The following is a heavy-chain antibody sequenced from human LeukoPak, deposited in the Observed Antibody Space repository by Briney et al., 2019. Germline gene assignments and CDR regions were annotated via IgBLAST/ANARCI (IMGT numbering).Heavy chain of an antibody. CDR1: GGSFSGYY. J-gene: IGHJ6*03. V-gene: IGHV4-34*01. Sequence: SETLSLTCAVYGGSFSGYYWSWIRQPPGKGLEWIGEINHSGSTNYNPSLKSRVTISVDTSKNQFSLKLSSVTAADTAVYYCARRGRVIYYYYYMDVWGKGTTVTISS. CDR3: ARRGRVIYYYYYMDV. D-gene: IGHD3-16*01. CDR2: INHSGST.